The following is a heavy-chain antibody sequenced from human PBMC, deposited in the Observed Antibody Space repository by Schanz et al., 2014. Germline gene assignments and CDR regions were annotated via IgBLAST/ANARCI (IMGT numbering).Heavy chain of an antibody. CDR1: GGSFSGYY. D-gene: IGHD2-2*01. Sequence: QVQLQQWGAGLLKPSETLSLTCAVYGGSFSGYYWTWIRQPPGKGLEWIGEIHHSGSTNYNPSLKSRVTISMATSKHQFSRKLTSVTAADTAVYYCARGEWSTSQFDYWGHGTLVTVSS. CDR2: IHHSGST. CDR3: ARGEWSTSQFDY. V-gene: IGHV4-34*01. J-gene: IGHJ4*01.